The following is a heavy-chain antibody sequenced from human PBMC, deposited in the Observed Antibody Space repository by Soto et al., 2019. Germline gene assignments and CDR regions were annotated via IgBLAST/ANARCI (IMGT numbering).Heavy chain of an antibody. CDR1: GGSISSGDYY. D-gene: IGHD4-17*01. J-gene: IGHJ4*02. V-gene: IGHV4-30-4*01. CDR2: VYYSGSN. Sequence: QVQLQESGPGLVKPSQTLSLTCTVSGGSISSGDYYWSWIRQPPGKGLEWIGYVYYSGSNYYKPSLKRRVTISVDTSKNQFSLKLSSGTAADTAVYYCARGGNYGDYVAFDCWGQGTLVTVSS. CDR3: ARGGNYGDYVAFDC.